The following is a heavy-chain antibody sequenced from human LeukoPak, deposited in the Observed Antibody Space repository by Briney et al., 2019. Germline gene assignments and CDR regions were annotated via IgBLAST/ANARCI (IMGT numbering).Heavy chain of an antibody. Sequence: SETLSLTCTVSGGSISSYYWSWIRQPPGKGLEWIGYIYYSGSTNYNPSLKSRVTISVDTSKNQFSLKLSSVTAADTAVYYCARDAGSGWPSLDYWGQGTLVTVSS. D-gene: IGHD6-19*01. CDR1: GGSISSYY. CDR2: IYYSGST. CDR3: ARDAGSGWPSLDY. V-gene: IGHV4-59*01. J-gene: IGHJ4*02.